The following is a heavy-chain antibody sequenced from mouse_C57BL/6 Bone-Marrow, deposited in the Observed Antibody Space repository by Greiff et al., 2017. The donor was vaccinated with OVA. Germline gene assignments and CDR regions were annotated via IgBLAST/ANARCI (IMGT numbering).Heavy chain of an antibody. J-gene: IGHJ3*01. V-gene: IGHV1-47*01. CDR2: FHRYNDDT. Sequence: VKLMESGADLVKPGASVKMSCEASGFTFTTYPIEWMRQTQGKSLEWIGNFHRYNDDTKYNEKFKGKATLTVEKSTSTVYLELSRLTSDDTAVDCCARRAYWGQGTLVTVSA. CDR1: GFTFTTYP. CDR3: ARRAY.